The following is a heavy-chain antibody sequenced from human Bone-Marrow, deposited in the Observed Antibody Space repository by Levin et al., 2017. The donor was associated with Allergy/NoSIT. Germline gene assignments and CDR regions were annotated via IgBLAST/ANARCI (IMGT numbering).Heavy chain of an antibody. CDR2: IYPGDSDV. CDR3: AASVVVVAAATQVDAFDF. CDR1: GYDFPYYW. J-gene: IGHJ3*01. D-gene: IGHD2-15*01. Sequence: ASVKVSCQGTGYDFPYYWIGWVRQMPGKGLEWIGVIYPGDSDVKYSPAFRGQVTISADEASRSTYLQWRSLKASDTAMYYCAASVVVVAAATQVDAFDFWGQGTMVTVSS. V-gene: IGHV5-51*01.